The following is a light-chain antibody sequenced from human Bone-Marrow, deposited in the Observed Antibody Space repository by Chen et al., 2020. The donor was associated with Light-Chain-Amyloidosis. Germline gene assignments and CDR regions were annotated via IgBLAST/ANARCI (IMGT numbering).Light chain of an antibody. V-gene: IGKV3-20*01. Sequence: EIVLTQSPGTLSLSPGERATLSCRASQSVSSSYLAWYQQKPGQAPRLLIYGASNRAPGIPARFSGRGSGTDFTLTISSLQPEDFAIYYCQQRQAWPITFGGGTNVEIK. CDR3: QQRQAWPIT. CDR2: GAS. CDR1: QSVSSSY. J-gene: IGKJ4*01.